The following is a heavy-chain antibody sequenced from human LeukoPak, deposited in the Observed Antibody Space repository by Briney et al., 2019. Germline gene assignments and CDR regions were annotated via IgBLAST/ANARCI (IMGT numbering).Heavy chain of an antibody. CDR1: GFSFDDHT. V-gene: IGHV3-43*01. Sequence: GGSLRLSCAASGFSFDDHTMNWVRHAPGKGLEWVSLITWDGGTTYNADSVKGRCTISRDNIKYSLYLQMNSLRTEDTALYYCARSTATVTWGSFDIWGQGTLVTVSS. CDR3: ARSTATVTWGSFDI. D-gene: IGHD5-18*01. J-gene: IGHJ3*02. CDR2: ITWDGGTT.